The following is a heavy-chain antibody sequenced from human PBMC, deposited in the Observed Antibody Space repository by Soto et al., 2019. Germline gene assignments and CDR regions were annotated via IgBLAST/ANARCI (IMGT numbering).Heavy chain of an antibody. CDR2: ISGSGGST. Sequence: GGSLRLSCAASGFTFSSYAMSWVRQAPGKGLEWVSAISGSGGSTYYADSVKGRFTISRDNSKNTLYLQMNSLRAEDTAVYYCAKDRQWLRSYYYYGMDVWGQGTTVTV. CDR1: GFTFSSYA. CDR3: AKDRQWLRSYYYYGMDV. V-gene: IGHV3-23*01. J-gene: IGHJ6*02. D-gene: IGHD3-22*01.